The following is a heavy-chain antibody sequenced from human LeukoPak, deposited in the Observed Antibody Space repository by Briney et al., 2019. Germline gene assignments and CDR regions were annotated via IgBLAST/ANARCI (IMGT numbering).Heavy chain of an antibody. D-gene: IGHD6-13*01. Sequence: SVKVSCKASGGTFSSYAISWVRQAPGQGLEWMGEIIPIFGTANYAQKFQGRVTITADESTSTAYMELSSLRSEDTALYYCARLTMEGINWFDPWGQGTLVTVSS. CDR1: GGTFSSYA. CDR2: IIPIFGTA. J-gene: IGHJ5*02. CDR3: ARLTMEGINWFDP. V-gene: IGHV1-69*13.